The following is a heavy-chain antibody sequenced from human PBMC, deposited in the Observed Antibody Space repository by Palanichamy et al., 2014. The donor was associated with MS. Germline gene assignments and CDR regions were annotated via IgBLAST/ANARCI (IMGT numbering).Heavy chain of an antibody. V-gene: IGHV3-7*01. CDR3: ARDRTDYGGNTRGDY. J-gene: IGHJ4*02. CDR1: GFTFSSYW. D-gene: IGHD4-23*01. CDR2: IKQDGSEK. Sequence: EVQLVESGGGLVQPGGSLRLPCAASGFTFSSYWMSWVRQAPGRGLEWVANIKQDGSEKYYGGSVKGRVTISRDNAKNSLYLQMNSLRAEDTAVYYCARDRTDYGGNTRGDYWGQGTLVTVSS.